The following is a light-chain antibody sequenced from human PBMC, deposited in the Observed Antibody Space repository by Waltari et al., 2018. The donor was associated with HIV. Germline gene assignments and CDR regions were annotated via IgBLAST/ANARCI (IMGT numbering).Light chain of an antibody. CDR2: GAA. CDR3: QQYGRSPWT. CDR1: QTITRDF. Sequence: EIVLTQSPGTLSLSTGERATLSCRASQTITRDFLAWYQQKPGQAPRLLIYGAASRATGIPDRISGSGSGTDFTLTISRLEPEDSAVYYCQQYGRSPWTFGQGTQVQI. J-gene: IGKJ1*01. V-gene: IGKV3-20*01.